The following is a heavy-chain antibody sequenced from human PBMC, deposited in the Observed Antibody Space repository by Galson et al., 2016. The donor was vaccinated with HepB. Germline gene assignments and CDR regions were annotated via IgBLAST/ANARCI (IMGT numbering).Heavy chain of an antibody. CDR1: GYTFTSYG. D-gene: IGHD6-19*01. Sequence: SVKVSCKASGYTFTSYGMNWVRQAPGQGLEWMGRINTNTGNPTYAQAFTGRFVFSLDTSVNTSYLQISSLKAEDTAVYYCARDNFRQKWLVRGSLGYWGQGTLVTVSS. CDR2: INTNTGNP. J-gene: IGHJ4*02. CDR3: ARDNFRQKWLVRGSLGY. V-gene: IGHV7-4-1*02.